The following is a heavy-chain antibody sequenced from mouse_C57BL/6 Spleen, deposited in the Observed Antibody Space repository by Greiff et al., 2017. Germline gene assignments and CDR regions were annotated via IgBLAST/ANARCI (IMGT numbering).Heavy chain of an antibody. D-gene: IGHD3-2*02. V-gene: IGHV1-55*01. CDR3: ARDSSGYVGAY. CDR2: IYPGSGST. J-gene: IGHJ3*01. Sequence: QVQLQQPGAELVKPGASVKMSCKASGYTFTSYWITWVKQRPGQGLEWIGDIYPGSGSTNYNEKFKSKATLTVDTSASTAYMQLSSLTSEDAAVYYCARDSSGYVGAYWGQGTLVTVSA. CDR1: GYTFTSYW.